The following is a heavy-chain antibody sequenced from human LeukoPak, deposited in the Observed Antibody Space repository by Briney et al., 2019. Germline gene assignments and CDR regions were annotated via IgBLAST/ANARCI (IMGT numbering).Heavy chain of an antibody. J-gene: IGHJ4*02. V-gene: IGHV3-11*04. D-gene: IGHD3-22*01. Sequence: GGSLRLSCAASGFTFNDYYMTWIRQAPGKGLEWVSYISNSGITINYADSVKGRFTISRDNAKNSLYLQMNSLRAEDTAVYYCARAQWESDSSSYLYWGQGILVTVSS. CDR3: ARAQWESDSSSYLY. CDR1: GFTFNDYY. CDR2: ISNSGITI.